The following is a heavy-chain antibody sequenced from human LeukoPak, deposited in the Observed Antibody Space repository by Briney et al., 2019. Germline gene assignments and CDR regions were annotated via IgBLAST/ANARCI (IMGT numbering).Heavy chain of an antibody. CDR2: ISYDGSNK. Sequence: PGGSLRLSCAASGLTFSNYGMLWVRQAPGKGLEWVAVISYDGSNKYYADSVKGRFTISRDNSKNTLYLQMNSLRAEDTAVYYCARGLYDRSGYYVTPDYWGQGTLVTVSS. J-gene: IGHJ4*02. V-gene: IGHV3-30*03. CDR3: ARGLYDRSGYYVTPDY. D-gene: IGHD3-22*01. CDR1: GLTFSNYG.